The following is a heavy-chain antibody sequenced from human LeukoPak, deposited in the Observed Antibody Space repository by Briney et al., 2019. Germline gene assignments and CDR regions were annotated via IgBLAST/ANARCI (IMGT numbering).Heavy chain of an antibody. J-gene: IGHJ4*02. D-gene: IGHD1-26*01. Sequence: GGSLRLSCAASGFTFSSYGMHWVRQAPGKGLEWVAVIWYDGSNKYYADSVKGRFTISRDNSKNTLYLQMNSLRVEDTAMYHCVRDLGGRSGHWGQGTLVTVSS. V-gene: IGHV3-33*01. CDR2: IWYDGSNK. CDR1: GFTFSSYG. CDR3: VRDLGGRSGH.